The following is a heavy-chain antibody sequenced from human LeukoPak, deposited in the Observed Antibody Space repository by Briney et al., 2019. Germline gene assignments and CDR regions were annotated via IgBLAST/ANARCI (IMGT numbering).Heavy chain of an antibody. CDR1: GFTFGDYA. Sequence: GGSLRLSCTASGFTFGDYAMSWFRQAPGKGPEWVSAIRGSGGYPQYADSVKGRFTISRDNSKSTLYLQMNSLRAEDTAVYYCARDPNGDYIGAFDILGQGTMVTVSS. J-gene: IGHJ3*02. CDR2: IRGSGGYP. V-gene: IGHV3-23*01. CDR3: ARDPNGDYIGAFDI. D-gene: IGHD4-17*01.